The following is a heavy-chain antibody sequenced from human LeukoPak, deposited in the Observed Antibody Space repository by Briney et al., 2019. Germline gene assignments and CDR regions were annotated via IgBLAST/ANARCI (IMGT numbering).Heavy chain of an antibody. V-gene: IGHV4-59*01. CDR1: GGSLIHYY. J-gene: IGHJ4*02. CDR3: ARVDSGTYYMPFDY. D-gene: IGHD1-26*01. Sequence: SETLSLTCTVSGGSLIHYYWSWIRQPPGKGLEWIGYIYHSGSTNYNPPLKGRATISVDTSKNQISLRLSSVTAADTAVHYCARVDSGTYYMPFDYWGQGSLVTVSS. CDR2: IYHSGST.